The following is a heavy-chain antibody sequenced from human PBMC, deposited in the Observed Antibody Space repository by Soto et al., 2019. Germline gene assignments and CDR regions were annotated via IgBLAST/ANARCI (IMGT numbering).Heavy chain of an antibody. CDR3: ARVRGTAGKRYFDY. CDR1: GGSMIAYY. Sequence: PSETLSLTCTVSGGSMIAYYWNWIRQPPGKGLQWIGYTYYSGSTTYNPSLKSRVTISLDSSKNHFSLKLDSVTPADTAVYYCARVRGTAGKRYFDYWGPGTLVTVSS. CDR2: TYYSGST. V-gene: IGHV4-59*01. D-gene: IGHD6-13*01. J-gene: IGHJ4*02.